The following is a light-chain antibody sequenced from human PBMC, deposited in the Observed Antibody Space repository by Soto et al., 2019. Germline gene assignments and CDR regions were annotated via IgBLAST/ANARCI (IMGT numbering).Light chain of an antibody. CDR3: QQYKSYSPIT. CDR2: DAS. J-gene: IGKJ5*01. V-gene: IGKV1-5*01. CDR1: QSILTW. Sequence: DIQMTQSPSTLSASVGDRVTITCRVSQSILTWLAWYQQKPGKAPKLLIYDASNLQSGVPSRFSGSVSGTEFTLTISSLQPDDFATYYCQQYKSYSPITFGQGTLLEV.